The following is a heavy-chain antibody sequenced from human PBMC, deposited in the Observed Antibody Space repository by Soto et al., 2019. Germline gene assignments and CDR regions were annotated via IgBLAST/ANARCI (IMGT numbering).Heavy chain of an antibody. CDR1: GFTFSSYE. CDR3: ARDHKGGYYYYGMDV. Sequence: LSCAASGFTFSSYEMNWVRQAPGKGLEWVSYISSSGSTIYYADSVKGRFTISRDNAKNSLYLQMNSLRAEDTAVYYCARDHKGGYYYYGMDVWGQGTTVTVSS. V-gene: IGHV3-48*03. J-gene: IGHJ6*02. CDR2: ISSSGSTI.